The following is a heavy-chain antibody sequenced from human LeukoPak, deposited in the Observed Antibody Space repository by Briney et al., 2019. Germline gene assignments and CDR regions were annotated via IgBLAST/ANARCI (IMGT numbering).Heavy chain of an antibody. D-gene: IGHD3-22*01. CDR3: ARLVYDSRGYYFDY. V-gene: IGHV4-59*08. Sequence: PSETLSLTCTVSGGSISSYYWSWIRQPPGKGLEWIGYIRYSGSANYNPSLRSRVTISIDTSKNQFSLKLSSVTAADTAVYHCARLVYDSRGYYFDYWGQGTLVTVS. J-gene: IGHJ4*02. CDR2: IRYSGSA. CDR1: GGSISSYY.